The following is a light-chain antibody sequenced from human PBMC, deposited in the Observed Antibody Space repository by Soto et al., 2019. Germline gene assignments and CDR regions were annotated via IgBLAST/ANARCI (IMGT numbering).Light chain of an antibody. CDR1: QILLHSNGYNY. J-gene: IGKJ1*01. CDR3: MKSLETPWK. V-gene: IGKV2-28*01. CDR2: LGS. Sequence: DIVMTQSPLSLPVTPLESASISCMSSQILLHSNGYNYVDWYLQKPGQSPQLLIYLGSNRASGVPDRFRGSGSVTYFTLKISRVEAEDVGVYYCMKSLETPWKFGQGNKGDIK.